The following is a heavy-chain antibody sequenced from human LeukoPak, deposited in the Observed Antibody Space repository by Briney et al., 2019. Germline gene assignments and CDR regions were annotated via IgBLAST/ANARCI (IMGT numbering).Heavy chain of an antibody. D-gene: IGHD2-21*02. J-gene: IGHJ4*02. Sequence: SETLSLTCTVSGGSVSSYYWSWIRQTPEKGLEWIGYMSYSGRTDYGPSLKSRVTMSVDTSKNQFSLKMSYVTAADTGVYYCARGYCRDDICQVFPYWGQGTLVTVSS. CDR3: ARGYCRDDICQVFPY. CDR1: GGSVSSYY. V-gene: IGHV4-59*02. CDR2: MSYSGRT.